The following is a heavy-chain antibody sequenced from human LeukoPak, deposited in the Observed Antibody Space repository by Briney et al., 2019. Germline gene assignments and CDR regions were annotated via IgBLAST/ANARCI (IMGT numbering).Heavy chain of an antibody. V-gene: IGHV1-24*01. Sequence: ASVKVSCKVSGYTLTELSMHWVRQAPGKGLEWMGGFDPEDGETIYAQKFQGRVTMTRDTSISTAHMEVSRLRSDDTAVYYCARANFLYCSSSTCLFDYWGQGTLVTVSS. CDR2: FDPEDGET. CDR3: ARANFLYCSSSTCLFDY. CDR1: GYTLTELS. J-gene: IGHJ4*02. D-gene: IGHD2-2*01.